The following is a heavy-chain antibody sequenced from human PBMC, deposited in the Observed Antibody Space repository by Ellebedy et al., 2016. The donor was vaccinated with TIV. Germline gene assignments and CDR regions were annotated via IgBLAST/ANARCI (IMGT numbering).Heavy chain of an antibody. V-gene: IGHV5-10-1*01. CDR2: VDPSDPYP. Sequence: GESLKISCQGSGFTFSDYWITWVRQLPGKGLEWVGRVDPSDPYPNYSPSLQGHVTISVDKSINTAYLQWNSLKASDTAMYYCARKTPYGSGTYDFWGQGTQVTVSS. CDR3: ARKTPYGSGTYDF. D-gene: IGHD3-10*01. CDR1: GFTFSDYW. J-gene: IGHJ4*02.